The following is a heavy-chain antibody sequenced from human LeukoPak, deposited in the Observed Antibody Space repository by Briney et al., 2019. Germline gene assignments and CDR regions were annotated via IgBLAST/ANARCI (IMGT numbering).Heavy chain of an antibody. CDR1: GFTVSSNY. Sequence: PGGSLRLSCAASGFTVSSNYMSWVRQAPGKGLEGVSIIYSSRGTNYADSVKGRFTISRDNSKNTLYLQMNSLRAEDTAMYYCATQWDGGAGAFDTWGQGTMVTVSS. V-gene: IGHV3-66*01. D-gene: IGHD1-26*01. CDR2: IYSSRGT. J-gene: IGHJ3*02. CDR3: ATQWDGGAGAFDT.